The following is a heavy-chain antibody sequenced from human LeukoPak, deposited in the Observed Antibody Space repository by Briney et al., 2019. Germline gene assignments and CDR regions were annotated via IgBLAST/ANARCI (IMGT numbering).Heavy chain of an antibody. V-gene: IGHV3-21*01. J-gene: IGHJ4*02. CDR2: ISGTSSYI. Sequence: PGGTLRLSCAASGFTFSSYSMNWVRQAPGKGLEWVSSISGTSSYIYYADLMNGRFTISRDNAKNSLYLQMNIMRAENIALYYCAREARRTDFWSGYYLDYWGQGALVTVSS. D-gene: IGHD3-3*01. CDR1: GFTFSSYS. CDR3: AREARRTDFWSGYYLDY.